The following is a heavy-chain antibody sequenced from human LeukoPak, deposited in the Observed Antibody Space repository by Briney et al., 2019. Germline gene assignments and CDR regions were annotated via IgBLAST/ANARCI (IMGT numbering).Heavy chain of an antibody. Sequence: GGSLRLSCTASGFTFSSYTMTWVRQAPGKGLKWVSTITTGDGNTYYADSVKGRFTVSRDDSKNTLYLQMNSLRAEDTAVYYCAKDSSGWDGWFDPWGQGTLVTVSS. CDR3: AKDSSGWDGWFDP. J-gene: IGHJ5*02. D-gene: IGHD6-19*01. CDR1: GFTFSSYT. CDR2: ITTGDGNT. V-gene: IGHV3-23*01.